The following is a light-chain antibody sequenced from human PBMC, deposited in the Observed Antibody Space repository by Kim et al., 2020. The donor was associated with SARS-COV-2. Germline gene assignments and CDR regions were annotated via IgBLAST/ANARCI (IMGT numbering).Light chain of an antibody. J-gene: IGKJ2*03. V-gene: IGKV1-39*01. CDR1: QSISSY. Sequence: DIQMTQSPSSLSASVGDRVTITCRASQSISSYLNWYQHKPGKAPKLLIYAASSLQSGVPSRFSGSGSGTDFTLTISSLQPEDFATYYCQQSYSMPRSFGQGTKLEI. CDR3: QQSYSMPRS. CDR2: AAS.